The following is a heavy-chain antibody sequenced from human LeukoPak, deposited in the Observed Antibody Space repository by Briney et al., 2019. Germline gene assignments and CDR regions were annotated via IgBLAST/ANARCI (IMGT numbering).Heavy chain of an antibody. V-gene: IGHV3-33*01. D-gene: IGHD2/OR15-2a*01. CDR1: GFTFSSYG. CDR2: IWYDGSNK. J-gene: IGHJ4*02. Sequence: WGSLRLSCAASGFTFSSYGMHWVRQAPGKGLEWVALIWYDGSNKYYADSVKGRLTISRDNSKNTLYLQMNSLRAEDTAVYYCAREGPRGNSQFDYWGQGTLVTVSS. CDR3: AREGPRGNSQFDY.